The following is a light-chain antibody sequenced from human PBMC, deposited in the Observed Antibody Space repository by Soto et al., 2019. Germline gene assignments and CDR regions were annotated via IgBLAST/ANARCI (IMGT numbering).Light chain of an antibody. Sequence: QSVLTQPPSASGTPGQRVTISCSGSSSNIGSDTVNWHQQLPGTAPKLLFYSNNQRPSGVPDRFSGSKSGTSASLAISGLQSEDEADYYCASWDDSLDGPVFGGGTKLTVL. J-gene: IGLJ2*01. CDR3: ASWDDSLDGPV. CDR1: SSNIGSDT. CDR2: SNN. V-gene: IGLV1-44*01.